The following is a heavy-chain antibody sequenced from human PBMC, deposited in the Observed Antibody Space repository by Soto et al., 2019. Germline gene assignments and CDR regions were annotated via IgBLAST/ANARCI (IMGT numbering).Heavy chain of an antibody. D-gene: IGHD6-13*01. V-gene: IGHV6-1*01. CDR3: ARAVGYLDS. CDR1: GDSLSSNSAA. J-gene: IGHJ4*02. Sequence: SHTLSPTCAICGDSLSSNSAAWKWIRQSPARGLEWLGRTYYRSKWYNDYAVSLKSRLTINPDTSKNQFSLQLYSVTPEDTAVYYCARAVGYLDSWGQGTLVTVSS. CDR2: TYYRSKWYN.